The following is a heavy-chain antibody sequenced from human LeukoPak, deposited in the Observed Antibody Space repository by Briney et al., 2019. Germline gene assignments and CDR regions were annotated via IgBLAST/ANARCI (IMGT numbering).Heavy chain of an antibody. D-gene: IGHD2-2*01. CDR2: ISSSSSYI. Sequence: PGGSLRLSCAASGFTFSSYSMNWVRQAPGKGLEWVSSISSSSSYIYYADSVKGRFTISRDNAKNSLYLQMNSLRAEDTAVYYCASPRGYCSSTSCQAMGAWGQGTLVTVSS. J-gene: IGHJ5*02. V-gene: IGHV3-21*01. CDR3: ASPRGYCSSTSCQAMGA. CDR1: GFTFSSYS.